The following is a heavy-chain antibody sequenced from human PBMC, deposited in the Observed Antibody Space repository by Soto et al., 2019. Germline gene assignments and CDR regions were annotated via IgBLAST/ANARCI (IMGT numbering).Heavy chain of an antibody. CDR2: IYYTGTT. V-gene: IGHV4-31*03. D-gene: IGHD6-13*01. J-gene: IGHJ3*02. CDR1: GGSISNANYY. CDR3: AREGYSSSWHHDAFEI. Sequence: PSETLSLTCTVSGGSISNANYYWSWIRHHPGKGLEWIGYIYYTGTTYYSPSLESRVAISVDTSQNQFSLKLSSVTAADTAVYYCAREGYSSSWHHDAFEIWGQGTMVTVSS.